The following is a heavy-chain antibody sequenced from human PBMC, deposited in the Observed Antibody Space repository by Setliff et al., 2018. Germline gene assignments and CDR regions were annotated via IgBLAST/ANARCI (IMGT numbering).Heavy chain of an antibody. CDR1: GFTFSDYY. Sequence: GSLRLSCAASGFTFSDYYMTWIRQAPGKGLEWVSYISRGGNTIYYADXXKGRFTISRDNARDSLFLQMNTLRAEDTAVYYCAREVVGAPSAFDIWGQGTMVTVSS. J-gene: IGHJ3*02. CDR3: AREVVGAPSAFDI. D-gene: IGHD1-26*01. CDR2: ISRGGNTI. V-gene: IGHV3-11*04.